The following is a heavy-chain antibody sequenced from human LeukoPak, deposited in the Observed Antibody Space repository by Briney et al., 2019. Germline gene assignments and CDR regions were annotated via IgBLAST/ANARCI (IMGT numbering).Heavy chain of an antibody. CDR1: GGTFSSYA. CDR3: AKTTDAALTAGGY. J-gene: IGHJ4*02. D-gene: IGHD1-14*01. V-gene: IGHV1-69*13. CDR2: IIPIFGTA. Sequence: ASVKVSCKASGGTFSSYAISWVRQAPGQGLEWMGGIIPIFGTANYAQKFQGRVTITADESTSTAYMELSSLRSEDTAVYYCAKTTDAALTAGGYWGQGTLVTVSS.